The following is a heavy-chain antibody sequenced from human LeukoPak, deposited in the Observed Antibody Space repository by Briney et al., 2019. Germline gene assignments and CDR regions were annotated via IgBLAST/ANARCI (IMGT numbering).Heavy chain of an antibody. D-gene: IGHD3-9*01. J-gene: IGHJ4*02. CDR2: ISAYNGNT. Sequence: ASVKVSCKASGYTFNRYGISGVRQAPGQGLEWMGWISAYNGNTNYAQKLQGRVTMTTDTSTSTAYMELRSLRSDDTAVYYCARGHYDILTGYYIVDFDYWGQGTLVTVSS. V-gene: IGHV1-18*01. CDR1: GYTFNRYG. CDR3: ARGHYDILTGYYIVDFDY.